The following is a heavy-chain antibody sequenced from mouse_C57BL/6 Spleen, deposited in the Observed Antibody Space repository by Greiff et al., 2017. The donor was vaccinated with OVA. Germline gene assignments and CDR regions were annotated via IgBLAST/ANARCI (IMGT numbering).Heavy chain of an antibody. CDR2: ISYSGST. Sequence: EVKLKESGPGLAKPSQSLSLTCSVTGYSITSDYWNWIRKFPGNKLEYMGYISYSGSTYYNPSLKSRISILRDTSKTQYYLQLNSVTTEDTATYDCARYTGNYYAMDYWGQGTSVTVSS. D-gene: IGHD2-1*01. CDR1: GYSITSDY. J-gene: IGHJ4*01. CDR3: ARYTGNYYAMDY. V-gene: IGHV3-8*01.